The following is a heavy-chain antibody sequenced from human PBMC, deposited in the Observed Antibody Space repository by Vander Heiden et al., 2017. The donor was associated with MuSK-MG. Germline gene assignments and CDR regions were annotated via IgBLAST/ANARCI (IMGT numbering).Heavy chain of an antibody. V-gene: IGHV3-7*01. J-gene: IGHJ4*02. CDR1: GFPFTTDW. Sequence: SCAPSGFPFTTDWVGWVRPSSGKGREWVASIKIDGSEKFYVDSVKGRFTISRDNAKNSVFLQVNSLRAEDTSVYYCARGGNDGGWYSAECDYWGQGTLVTVSS. D-gene: IGHD6-19*01. CDR2: IKIDGSEK. CDR3: ARGGNDGGWYSAECDY.